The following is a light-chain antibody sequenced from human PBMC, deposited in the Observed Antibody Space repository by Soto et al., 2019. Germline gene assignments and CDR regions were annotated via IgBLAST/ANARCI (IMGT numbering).Light chain of an antibody. J-gene: IGKJ4*01. CDR3: QHYTNWPLT. Sequence: EIVMTQSPATLSVSPGERATLSCRASQGIGGTLAWYQQKPGHSPRLLIYDTVIRATGVPARFSGSVSGTEFTLTITSVQSEDFAIYYCQHYTNWPLTFGGGTRVESK. CDR2: DTV. V-gene: IGKV3-15*01. CDR1: QGIGGT.